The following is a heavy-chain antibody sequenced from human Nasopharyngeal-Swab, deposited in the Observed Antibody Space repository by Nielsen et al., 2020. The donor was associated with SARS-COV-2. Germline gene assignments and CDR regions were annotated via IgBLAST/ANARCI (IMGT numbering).Heavy chain of an antibody. D-gene: IGHD3-3*01. CDR2: ISSSGSTI. Sequence: GESLKISCAASGFTFSSYEMNWVHQAPGKGLEWVSYISSSGSTIYYADSVKGRFTISRDNAKNSLYLQMNSLRAEDTAVYYCARDERLEWLFGYYYYGMDVWGQGTTVTVSS. V-gene: IGHV3-48*03. CDR3: ARDERLEWLFGYYYYGMDV. J-gene: IGHJ6*02. CDR1: GFTFSSYE.